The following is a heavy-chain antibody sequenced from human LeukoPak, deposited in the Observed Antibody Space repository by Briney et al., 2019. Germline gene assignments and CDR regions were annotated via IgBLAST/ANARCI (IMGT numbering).Heavy chain of an antibody. CDR3: ARDRADILTGHTYNWFDP. J-gene: IGHJ5*02. V-gene: IGHV1-2*02. Sequence: ASVKVSCKASGYTFSDYYMQWIRQAPGQGLEWMGWINPNSGGTNYAQKFQGRVTMTRDTSISTAYMELSRLTSDDMAMYYCARDRADILTGHTYNWFDPWGQGTLVTVSS. CDR1: GYTFSDYY. D-gene: IGHD3-9*01. CDR2: INPNSGGT.